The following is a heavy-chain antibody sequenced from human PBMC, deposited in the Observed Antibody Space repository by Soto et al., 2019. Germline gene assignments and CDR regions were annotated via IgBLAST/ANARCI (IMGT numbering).Heavy chain of an antibody. Sequence: QVQLVQSGAEVKKPGSSVKVSCKASGGTFSSYAIRWVRRAPGQGLGWMGGCIPIFGTANYAQKLQGSVTITADESTTTAYMELSSLGAEDTAVYYCARDAAMVRGVAWYFDLWGRGTLVTVSS. CDR2: CIPIFGTA. CDR3: ARDAAMVRGVAWYFDL. V-gene: IGHV1-69*01. D-gene: IGHD3-10*01. J-gene: IGHJ2*01. CDR1: GGTFSSYA.